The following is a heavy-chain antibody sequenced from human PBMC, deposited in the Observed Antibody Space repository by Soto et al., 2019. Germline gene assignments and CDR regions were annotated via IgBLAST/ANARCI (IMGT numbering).Heavy chain of an antibody. CDR2: ISYTGSTI. CDR3: ARGLRIYYDRSGLHY. CDR1: GFTFSNYE. D-gene: IGHD3-22*01. V-gene: IGHV3-48*03. Sequence: GSLRLSCAASGFTFSNYEMNWVRQTPGKGLEWVSYISYTGSTIYYADSVRGRFTISRDNSKNSLYLQMNSLRAEDTAVYYCARGLRIYYDRSGLHYWGQGTLVTVSS. J-gene: IGHJ4*02.